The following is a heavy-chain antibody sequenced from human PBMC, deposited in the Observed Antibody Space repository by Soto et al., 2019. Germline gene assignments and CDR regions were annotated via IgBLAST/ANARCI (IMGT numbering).Heavy chain of an antibody. J-gene: IGHJ3*01. D-gene: IGHD3-22*01. CDR2: IWYDGSNK. CDR3: ARDQLYYNDISGRPLNAFDV. V-gene: IGHV3-33*01. CDR1: GFTFSSYG. Sequence: PGGSLRLSCAASGFTFSSYGMHWVRQAPGKGLEWVAVIWYDGSNKYYADSVKGRFTISRDNAKNSLYLQMNSLRAEDTAVYYCARDQLYYNDISGRPLNAFDVWGQGTMVT.